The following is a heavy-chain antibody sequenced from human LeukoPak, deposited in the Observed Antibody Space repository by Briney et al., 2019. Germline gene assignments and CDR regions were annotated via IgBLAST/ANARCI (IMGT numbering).Heavy chain of an antibody. CDR2: IKSKTDGGTT. CDR1: GLTFNTYW. J-gene: IGHJ4*02. Sequence: GGSLRLSCRASGLTFNTYWMNWVRQAPGKGLEWVGRIKSKTDGGTTDYAAPVKGRFTISRDDSKNTLYLQMNSLKTEDTAVYYCTTYYGDYGPAPDYWGQGTLVTVSS. CDR3: TTYYGDYGPAPDY. V-gene: IGHV3-15*01. D-gene: IGHD4-17*01.